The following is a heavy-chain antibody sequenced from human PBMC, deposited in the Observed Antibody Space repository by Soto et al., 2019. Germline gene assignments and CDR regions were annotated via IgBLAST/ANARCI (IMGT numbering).Heavy chain of an antibody. J-gene: IGHJ6*02. V-gene: IGHV3-33*01. Sequence: QVQLVESGGGVVQPRRSLRLSCAASGFTFSNNGMHWVRQAPGKGLEWVAVIWYDGINKYYADSVKGRFIISRDNSKNTVYLQMNSLRAEDTAVYYCARDRVQMVDGLDVWGQGTTVTVSS. D-gene: IGHD2-15*01. CDR2: IWYDGINK. CDR1: GFTFSNNG. CDR3: ARDRVQMVDGLDV.